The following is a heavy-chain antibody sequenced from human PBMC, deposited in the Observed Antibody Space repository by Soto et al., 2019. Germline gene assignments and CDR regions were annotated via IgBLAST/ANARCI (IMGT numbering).Heavy chain of an antibody. D-gene: IGHD7-27*01. CDR1: GGSISSSSYY. J-gene: IGHJ4*02. V-gene: IGHV4-39*01. CDR3: AKNWNWGSLVH. CDR2: IYYGGST. Sequence: SETLSLTCVVSGGSISSSSYYWGWIRQPPGKGLEWIGSIYYGGSTNYNPSLKSRVTISVDTPKNQLSLKLSSVTAADTAVYYCAKNWNWGSLVHWGQGTLVTVS.